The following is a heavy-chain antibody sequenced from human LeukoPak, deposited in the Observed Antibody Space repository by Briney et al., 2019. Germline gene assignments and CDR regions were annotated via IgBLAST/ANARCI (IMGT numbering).Heavy chain of an antibody. CDR3: ARDRYLRRIAVVGT. D-gene: IGHD6-19*01. CDR1: GGTFSSYA. V-gene: IGHV1-69*05. CDR2: IIPIFGTA. J-gene: IGHJ5*02. Sequence: SVKVSCKASGGTFSSYAISWVRQAPGQGLEWMGRIIPIFGTANYAQKFQGRVTITTDEPTSTAYMELSSLRSEDTAVYYCARDRYLRRIAVVGTWGQGTLVTVSS.